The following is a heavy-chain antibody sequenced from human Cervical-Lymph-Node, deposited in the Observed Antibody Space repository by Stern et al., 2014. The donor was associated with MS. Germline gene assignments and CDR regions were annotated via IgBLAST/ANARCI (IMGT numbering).Heavy chain of an antibody. CDR1: GFDLRKYD. Sequence: VQLEESGGGLVKPGGSLSLTCAVSGFDLRKYDMSWICQAPGKGMEWISYITRRVNSIFCADSVKVRFSISRDNDKKSLSLQMNSLRAEDTAVYFCARVGGYIGYVITNFDNWGQGILVAVSS. D-gene: IGHD5-12*01. CDR2: ITRRVNSI. V-gene: IGHV3-11*01. J-gene: IGHJ4*02. CDR3: ARVGGYIGYVITNFDN.